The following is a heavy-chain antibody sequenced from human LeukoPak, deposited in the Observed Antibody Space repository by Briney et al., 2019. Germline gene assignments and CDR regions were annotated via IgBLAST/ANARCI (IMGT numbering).Heavy chain of an antibody. CDR2: ISTSSSYI. CDR3: ARDRLPYYDNSGESSFDY. J-gene: IGHJ4*02. V-gene: IGHV3-21*01. D-gene: IGHD3-22*01. CDR1: GFTFRIYA. Sequence: GGSLRLSCAASGFTFRIYAMSWVRQAPGKGLEWVSSISTSSSYINYADSVKGRFTISRDNAKKSLYLQMNSLRADDTALYYCARDRLPYYDNSGESSFDYWGQGTLVTVSS.